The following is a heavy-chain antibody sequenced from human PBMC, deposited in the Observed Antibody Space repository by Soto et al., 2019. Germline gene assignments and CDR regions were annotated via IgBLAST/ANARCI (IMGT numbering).Heavy chain of an antibody. J-gene: IGHJ5*02. V-gene: IGHV3-7*03. D-gene: IGHD3-16*01. CDR2: IKQGGTET. CDR1: GLSLSNIW. CDR3: AKEGGT. Sequence: GGSLRLSCVGSGLSLSNIWTSWVRQAPGKGLEWVANIKQGGTETYYVDSVKGRFTISKDHAKNSLYLQMNSLRVEDTAWYYCAKEGGTWGQGT.